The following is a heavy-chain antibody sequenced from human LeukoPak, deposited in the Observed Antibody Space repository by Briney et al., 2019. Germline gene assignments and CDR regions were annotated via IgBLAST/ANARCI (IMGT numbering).Heavy chain of an antibody. D-gene: IGHD3-10*01. CDR2: IYYSGRT. V-gene: IGHV4-59*02. Sequence: PSETLSLTCTVAGGSVSSYDWGWIRQPPGKGREGRGYIYYSGRTNYNPSLKLRVTIYVDTSKNQFSLKLSSVTGADTAVYYCARVKELLWFGELSPAYFAYWGQGTLVTVSS. CDR3: ARVKELLWFGELSPAYFAY. J-gene: IGHJ4*02. CDR1: GGSVSSYD.